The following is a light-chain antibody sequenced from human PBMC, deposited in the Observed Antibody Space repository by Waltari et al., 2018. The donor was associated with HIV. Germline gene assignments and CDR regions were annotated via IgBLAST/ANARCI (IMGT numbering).Light chain of an antibody. CDR3: SSYTSTYV. J-gene: IGLJ1*01. CDR1: SSDVGGYNY. V-gene: IGLV2-14*01. Sequence: QSALTQPASVSGSPGQSLTIPCTGTSSDVGGYNYVSWYQQHPGKAPNLMIYDVSNRPSGVSNRFSGSKSGNTASLTISGLQAEDEADYYCSSYTSTYVFGTGTKVTVL. CDR2: DVS.